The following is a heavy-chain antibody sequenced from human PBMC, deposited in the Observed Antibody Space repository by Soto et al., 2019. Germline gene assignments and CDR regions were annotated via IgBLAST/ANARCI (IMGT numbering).Heavy chain of an antibody. Sequence: GGSLRLSCAASGFTFNDYALTWVRQVPGKGLEWVSSLSSRGFRTHYAESVKGRFTISRDNTKNTVYLQMNSLTAEDTAIYYCARHVGTHNYWGRGTLVTVSS. CDR2: LSSRGFRT. V-gene: IGHV3-23*01. D-gene: IGHD6-13*01. CDR3: ARHVGTHNY. J-gene: IGHJ4*02. CDR1: GFTFNDYA.